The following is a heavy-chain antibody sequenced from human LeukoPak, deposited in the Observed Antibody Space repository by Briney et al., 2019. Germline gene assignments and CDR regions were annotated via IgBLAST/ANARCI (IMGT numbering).Heavy chain of an antibody. CDR1: GYTFTSYA. Sequence: GASVKVSCKASGYTFTSYAMHWVRQAPGQRLEWMGWINAGNGNTKYSQKFQGRVTITRDTSASTAYMELSSLRSEDTAVYYCARATGYSRPFDIWGQGTMVTVSS. V-gene: IGHV1-3*01. CDR3: ARATGYSRPFDI. J-gene: IGHJ3*02. CDR2: INAGNGNT. D-gene: IGHD6-13*01.